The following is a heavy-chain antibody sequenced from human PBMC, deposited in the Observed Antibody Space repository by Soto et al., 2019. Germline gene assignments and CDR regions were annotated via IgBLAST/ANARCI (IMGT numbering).Heavy chain of an antibody. J-gene: IGHJ4*02. CDR3: AKDRQYPRDYFHY. V-gene: IGHV3-23*01. CDR1: GFTLTRSA. Sequence: GGSLRLSCAGSGFTLTRSAVSWVRQAPGKGLEWVSGISAGGGGTYYADSVKGRFTISRDVAKNTVYPQMDSLRAEDTAVYYCAKDRQYPRDYFHYWGQGTLVTVSS. D-gene: IGHD4-4*01. CDR2: ISAGGGGT.